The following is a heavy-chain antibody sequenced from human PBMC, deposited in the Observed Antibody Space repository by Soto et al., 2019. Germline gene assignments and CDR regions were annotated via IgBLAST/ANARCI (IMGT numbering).Heavy chain of an antibody. CDR3: ARQGAVTVMFYYHGMAV. V-gene: IGHV4-34*02. CDR2: INHGGIT. J-gene: IGHJ6*01. Sequence: QVQLQQWGAGLLKLSATLSLTCDVSGGSFGGYFWSWIRQPPGKGLEWIGEINHGGITNYNPSLKSRITISVATSKNQFALKLSSVTAADAAVCYCARQGAVTVMFYYHGMAVLGQGPSVTVSS. CDR1: GGSFGGYF. D-gene: IGHD2-21*02.